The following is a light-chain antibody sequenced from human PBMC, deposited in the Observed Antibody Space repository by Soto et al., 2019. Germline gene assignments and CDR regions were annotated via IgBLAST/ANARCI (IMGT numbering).Light chain of an antibody. CDR2: GAS. J-gene: IGKJ1*01. CDR1: QSVSSH. Sequence: IVMTHSPSTLSVSPSERASLSLMASQSVSSHLAWYQQKPGQAPRLLIYGASTRATGIPARFSGSGSGTEFTFTVSSLQSEDFAVYYCLQYNNWVPTFGQGTKVDIK. CDR3: LQYNNWVPT. V-gene: IGKV3-15*01.